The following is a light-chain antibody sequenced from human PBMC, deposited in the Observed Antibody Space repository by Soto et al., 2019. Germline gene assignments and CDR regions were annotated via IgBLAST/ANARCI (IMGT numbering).Light chain of an antibody. J-gene: IGKJ1*01. CDR2: GAS. Sequence: EIVLTQSPGTLSLSPGERATLSCRASQSVSNNYLAWYQQKPGQAPRLLIYGASTRATGTPARFSGRGSGTDFTLTISRLEPEDFAVFYCQQYGSSPWTFGQGTKVDIK. CDR3: QQYGSSPWT. CDR1: QSVSNNY. V-gene: IGKV3-20*01.